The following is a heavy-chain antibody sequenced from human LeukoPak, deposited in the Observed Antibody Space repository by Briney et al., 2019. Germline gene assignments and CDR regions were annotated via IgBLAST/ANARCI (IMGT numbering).Heavy chain of an antibody. V-gene: IGHV4-39*07. CDR1: GGSISSSSYY. CDR2: IYYSGST. D-gene: IGHD1-26*01. CDR3: ARLPQWGFYYYGMDV. Sequence: SETLSLTCTVSGGSISSSSYYWGWIRQPPGKGLEWIGSIYYSGSTYYNPSLKSRVTISVDTSKNQFSLKLSSVTAADTAVYYCARLPQWGFYYYGMDVWGQGTTVTVSS. J-gene: IGHJ6*02.